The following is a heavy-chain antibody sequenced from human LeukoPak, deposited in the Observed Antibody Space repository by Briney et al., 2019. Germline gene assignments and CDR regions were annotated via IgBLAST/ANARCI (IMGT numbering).Heavy chain of an antibody. CDR2: IFPGDSDT. D-gene: IGHD3-10*01. Sequence: GESLKISCKASGYNFTNYWIGWVRQMPGKGLEWMGIIFPGDSDTTYSPSFEGQVTISADKSVSTAYLQWRSLKASDTAMYYCATVGVELWSSPFMGRGDWFDPWGQGTLVTVSS. CDR1: GYNFTNYW. V-gene: IGHV5-51*01. J-gene: IGHJ5*02. CDR3: ATVGVELWSSPFMGRGDWFDP.